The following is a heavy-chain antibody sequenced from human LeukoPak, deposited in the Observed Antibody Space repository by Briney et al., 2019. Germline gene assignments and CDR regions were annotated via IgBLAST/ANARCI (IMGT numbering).Heavy chain of an antibody. CDR2: ISSSSSTI. CDR3: ARVLAAAGLPCDY. J-gene: IGHJ4*02. Sequence: GGSLRLSCAASGFTFSSYSMNWVRQAPGRGLEWVSYISSSSSTIYYADSVRGRFTISRDNSKNTLYLQMNSLRAEDTGVYYCARVLAAAGLPCDYWGQGTLVTVSS. D-gene: IGHD6-13*01. CDR1: GFTFSSYS. V-gene: IGHV3-48*01.